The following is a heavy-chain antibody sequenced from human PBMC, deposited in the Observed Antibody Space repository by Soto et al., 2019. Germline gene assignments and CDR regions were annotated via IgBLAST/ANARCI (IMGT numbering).Heavy chain of an antibody. V-gene: IGHV1-18*01. CDR3: ARIQPSGYYYMDV. J-gene: IGHJ6*03. Sequence: ASVKVSCKAAGYAFTSYGISWVRQAPGQGLEWMGWISAYNGNTNYAQKLQGRVTMTTDTSTSTAYMELRSLRSDDTAVYYCARIQPSGYYYMDVWGKGTTVTVSS. CDR2: ISAYNGNT. CDR1: GYAFTSYG.